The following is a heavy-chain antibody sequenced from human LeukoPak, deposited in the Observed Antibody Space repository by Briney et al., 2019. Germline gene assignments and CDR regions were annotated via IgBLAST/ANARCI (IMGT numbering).Heavy chain of an antibody. CDR3: ARSFYDILTGYNNWFDP. CDR2: IDPSDSYT. V-gene: IGHV5-10-1*01. Sequence: GESLKISCKGSGYSFTSYWISWVRQMPGKGLEWMGRIDPSDSYTNYSPSFQGHVTISADKSISTAYLQWCSLKASDTAMYYCARSFYDILTGYNNWFDPWGQGTLVTVSS. J-gene: IGHJ5*02. D-gene: IGHD3-9*01. CDR1: GYSFTSYW.